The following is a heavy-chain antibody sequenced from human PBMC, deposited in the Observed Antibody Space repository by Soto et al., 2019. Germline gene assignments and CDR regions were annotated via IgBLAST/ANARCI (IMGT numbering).Heavy chain of an antibody. J-gene: IGHJ6*02. D-gene: IGHD2-15*01. V-gene: IGHV3-15*07. CDR2: IKTNGEGGTT. CDR1: GFTISNAW. CDR3: TSGSVEGV. Sequence: EAQLVESGGGLVKPGGSLRLSCAASGFTISNAWMNWVRQAPGKGLEWVGRIKTNGEGGTTDYAAPVKGRFVISRDDSKNTLYLQMNSLRPYDTAVYYCTSGSVEGVWGQGTTVTVSS.